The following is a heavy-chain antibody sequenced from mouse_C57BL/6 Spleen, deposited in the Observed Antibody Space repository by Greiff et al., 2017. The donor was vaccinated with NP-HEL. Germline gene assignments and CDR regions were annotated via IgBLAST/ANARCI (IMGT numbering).Heavy chain of an antibody. D-gene: IGHD2-5*01. J-gene: IGHJ4*01. V-gene: IGHV1-18*01. Sequence: EVQLQQSGPELVKPGASVKIPCKASGYTFTDYNMDWVKQSHGKSLEWIGDINPNNGGTIYNQKFKGKATLTVDKSSSTAYMELRSLTSEDTAVYYCARRDYYSNYEAMDYWGQGTSVTVSS. CDR2: INPNNGGT. CDR1: GYTFTDYN. CDR3: ARRDYYSNYEAMDY.